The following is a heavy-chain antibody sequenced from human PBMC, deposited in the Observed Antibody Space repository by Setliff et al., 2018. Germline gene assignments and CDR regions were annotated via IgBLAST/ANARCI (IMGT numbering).Heavy chain of an antibody. J-gene: IGHJ4*02. CDR3: AKDAYDSSGYGGHYFDY. CDR2: INAANGDT. D-gene: IGHD3-22*01. CDR1: GYTFTTYG. Sequence: ASVKVSCKASGYTFTTYGVHWVRQAPGQRLEWMGWINAANGDTKHSQKFQGRVTITRDTSASTVYMELSSLRAEDSAIYYCAKDAYDSSGYGGHYFDYWGQGALVTVSS. V-gene: IGHV1-3*01.